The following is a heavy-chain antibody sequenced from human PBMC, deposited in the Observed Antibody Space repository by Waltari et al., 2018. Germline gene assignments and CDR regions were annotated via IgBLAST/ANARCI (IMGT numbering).Heavy chain of an antibody. D-gene: IGHD2-21*02. V-gene: IGHV4-34*01. Sequence: QVQLQQWGAGLLKPSETLSLTCAVYGGSFSGYYWSWVRQPPGKGRGWIGEISHSGTTNYNPSLKSRVTISLDTSKNQFSLKLSSVTAADTAVYYCARQEIIVEVTGDAFDIWGQGTMVTVSS. J-gene: IGHJ3*02. CDR1: GGSFSGYY. CDR2: ISHSGTT. CDR3: ARQEIIVEVTGDAFDI.